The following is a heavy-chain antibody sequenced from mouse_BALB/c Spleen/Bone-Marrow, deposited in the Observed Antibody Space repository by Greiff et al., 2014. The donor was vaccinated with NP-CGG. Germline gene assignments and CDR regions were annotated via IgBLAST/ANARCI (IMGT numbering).Heavy chain of an antibody. CDR2: IWAGGST. D-gene: IGHD2-3*01. Sequence: QVQLQQSGPGLVAPSPSLSITCTVSGFSLTSYGVHWVRQTPGQGLEWMGGIWAGGSTNYYSALMSGLTIIKANSKSQGFLKINSPQTDDTATCYCARVYLWYFDVWGAGTTVTVSS. CDR3: ARVYLWYFDV. J-gene: IGHJ1*01. CDR1: GFSLTSYG. V-gene: IGHV2-9*02.